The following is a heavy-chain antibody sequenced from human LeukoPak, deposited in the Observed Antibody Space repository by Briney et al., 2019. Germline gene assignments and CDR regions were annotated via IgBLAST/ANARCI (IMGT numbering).Heavy chain of an antibody. D-gene: IGHD3-10*01. J-gene: IGHJ5*02. V-gene: IGHV4-39*01. CDR2: IHYTGST. CDR1: GASVTSGGFY. Sequence: PSETLSLTCSVSGASVTSGGFYWGWLRQPPGKGPEWIATIHYTGSTYYNPSLKSRVSISIDTSKNQFSLRLTSVTATDTAVYHCARHSGSGSESRPFDPWGQGTLVSVSS. CDR3: ARHSGSGSESRPFDP.